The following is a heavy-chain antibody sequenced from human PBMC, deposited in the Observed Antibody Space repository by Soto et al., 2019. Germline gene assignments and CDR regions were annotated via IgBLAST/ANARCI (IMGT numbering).Heavy chain of an antibody. J-gene: IGHJ4*02. CDR1: GGSISGSYYY. V-gene: IGHV4-39*01. CDR3: ATSQKGYNWNYFDH. D-gene: IGHD1-20*01. Sequence: PSETLSLTCAASGGSISGSYYYWGWLRQSPGRGPEWIGSVFYTGFTSYNPSLESRVSVSVDTSKNQFPLKVSAVTAADTAVYYCATSQKGYNWNYFDHWGQGALVTVSS. CDR2: VFYTGFT.